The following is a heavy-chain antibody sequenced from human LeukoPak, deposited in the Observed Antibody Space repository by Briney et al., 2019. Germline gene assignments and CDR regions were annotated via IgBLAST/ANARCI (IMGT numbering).Heavy chain of an antibody. D-gene: IGHD5-18*01. V-gene: IGHV3-23*01. CDR1: GFTFSSYA. CDR2: ISGSGGST. Sequence: GGSLRLSCAASGFTFSSYAMSWVRQAPGKGLEWVSAISGSGGSTYYADSVKGRFTISRDNSKNTLYLQMNSLRAEDTAEYYCAIASPWRGGYSYGPIDYWGQGTLVTVSS. CDR3: AIASPWRGGYSYGPIDY. J-gene: IGHJ4*02.